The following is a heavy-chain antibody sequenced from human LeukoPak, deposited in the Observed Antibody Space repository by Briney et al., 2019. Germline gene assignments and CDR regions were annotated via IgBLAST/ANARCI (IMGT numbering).Heavy chain of an antibody. D-gene: IGHD6-13*01. J-gene: IGHJ4*02. CDR3: ARGRIAAAGSFDY. CDR2: ISSSSSYI. CDR1: GFTFSSYS. Sequence: PGGSLRLSCAASGFTFSSYSMNWVRQAPGKGLEWVSSISSSSSYIYYADSVKGRFTFSRDNAKNSLYLQMNSLRDEDTAVYYCARGRIAAAGSFDYWGQGTLVTVSS. V-gene: IGHV3-21*01.